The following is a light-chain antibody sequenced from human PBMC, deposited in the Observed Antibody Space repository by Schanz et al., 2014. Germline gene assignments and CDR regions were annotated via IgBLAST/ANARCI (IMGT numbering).Light chain of an antibody. Sequence: EIVLTQSPATLSLSPGERATLSCRASQSVTSSYLAWYQQKPGQPPRLLIYDASSRATGIPDRFSGSGSGTDFTLTISRLEPEDFAVYYCQQHGTLPVTFGQGTKVEIK. CDR3: QQHGTLPVT. J-gene: IGKJ1*01. CDR2: DAS. CDR1: QSVTSSY. V-gene: IGKV3-20*01.